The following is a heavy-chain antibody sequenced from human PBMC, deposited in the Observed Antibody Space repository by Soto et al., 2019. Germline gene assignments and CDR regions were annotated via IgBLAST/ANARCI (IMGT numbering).Heavy chain of an antibody. CDR1: GFTFSSYA. CDR3: AKDSTYYYDSSGYPAFFDI. Sequence: EVQLLESGGGLVQPGGSLRLSCAASGFTFSSYAMSWVRQAPGKGLEWVSAISGSGGSTYYADSVKGRFTISRDNSKNTLYLQMNSLRAEDTAVYYCAKDSTYYYDSSGYPAFFDIWGQGTMVTVSS. V-gene: IGHV3-23*01. CDR2: ISGSGGST. D-gene: IGHD3-22*01. J-gene: IGHJ3*02.